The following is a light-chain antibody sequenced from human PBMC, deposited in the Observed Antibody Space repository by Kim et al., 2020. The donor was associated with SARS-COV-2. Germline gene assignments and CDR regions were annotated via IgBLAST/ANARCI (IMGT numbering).Light chain of an antibody. CDR1: QSVTN. CDR2: ATS. J-gene: IGKJ1*01. CDR3: QQYESWPRT. V-gene: IGKV3-15*01. Sequence: SVSPGERGTLSCRASQSVTNLAWYQQKPGQPPRLLIYATSTRATDIPDRFSGSGSGTDFTLTISSLQSEDFAVYYCQQYESWPRTFGQGTKVDIK.